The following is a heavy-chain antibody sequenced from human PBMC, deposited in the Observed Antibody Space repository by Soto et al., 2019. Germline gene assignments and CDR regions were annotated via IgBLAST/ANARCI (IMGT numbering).Heavy chain of an antibody. Sequence: QITLKESGPTLVKPTQTLTLTCTFSGFSLSTSGVGVGWIRQPPGKALEWLALIYWDDDKRYSPSLKSRLTITKDTSKNQVVLTTTNMDPVDTATYYCAHIISGWYHWDYWGQGTLVTVSS. CDR2: IYWDDDK. CDR1: GFSLSTSGVG. D-gene: IGHD6-19*01. J-gene: IGHJ4*02. CDR3: AHIISGWYHWDY. V-gene: IGHV2-5*02.